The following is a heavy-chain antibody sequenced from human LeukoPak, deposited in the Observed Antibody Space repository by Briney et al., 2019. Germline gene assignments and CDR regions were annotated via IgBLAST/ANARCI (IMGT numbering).Heavy chain of an antibody. D-gene: IGHD2-2*02. J-gene: IGHJ5*02. V-gene: IGHV1-69*05. CDR2: ITPIFGRA. Sequence: SVKVSCKASGGTLSTHAISWVRQAPGQGLEWMGGITPIFGRANYAQKFQGRVTITTEESTSTAYMELSSLRSEDTAVYYCARVHCTSTVCYTGWFDPWAQGTLVTVSS. CDR3: ARVHCTSTVCYTGWFDP. CDR1: GGTLSTHA.